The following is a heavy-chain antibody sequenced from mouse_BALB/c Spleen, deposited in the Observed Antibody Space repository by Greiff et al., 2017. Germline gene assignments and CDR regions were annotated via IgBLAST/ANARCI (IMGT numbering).Heavy chain of an antibody. CDR1: GYTFTDYA. J-gene: IGHJ2*01. CDR3: ARGGDPVLFDY. Sequence: QVQLQQSGAELVRPGVSVKISCKGSGYTFTDYAMHWVKQSHAKSLEWIGVISTYYGDASYNQKFKGKATMTVDKSSSTAYMELARLTSEDSAIYYCARGGDPVLFDYWGQGTTLTVSS. D-gene: IGHD3-3*01. V-gene: IGHV1S137*01. CDR2: ISTYYGDA.